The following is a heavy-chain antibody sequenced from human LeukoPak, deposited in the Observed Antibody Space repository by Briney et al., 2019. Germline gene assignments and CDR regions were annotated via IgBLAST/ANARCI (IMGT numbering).Heavy chain of an antibody. V-gene: IGHV4-30-4*07. J-gene: IGHJ4*02. D-gene: IGHD4-17*01. CDR1: GGSISSGGYS. CDR3: ARGSDGDYGY. CDR2: VYYSGST. Sequence: PSQTLSLTCAVSGGSISSGGYSWSWIPQPPGTGLEWIGYVYYSGSTNYNPSLKSRVIISVDTSRNQFSLKLSSVTAADTAVYYCARGSDGDYGYWGQETLVTVSS.